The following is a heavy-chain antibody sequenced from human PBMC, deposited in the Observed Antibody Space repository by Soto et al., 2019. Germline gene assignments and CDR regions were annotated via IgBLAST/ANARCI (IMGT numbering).Heavy chain of an antibody. CDR1: GYTFTSYY. D-gene: IGHD3-22*01. Sequence: GASVKVSCKASGYTFTSYYMHWVRQAPGQGLEWLGMINPIGGSTSYAQKFQGRVTMTKDTSTSTVYMELSSLRSEDTAVYYCARRNNSNTEFDYWGXGTLVTVSS. J-gene: IGHJ4*02. CDR2: INPIGGST. CDR3: ARRNNSNTEFDY. V-gene: IGHV1-46*01.